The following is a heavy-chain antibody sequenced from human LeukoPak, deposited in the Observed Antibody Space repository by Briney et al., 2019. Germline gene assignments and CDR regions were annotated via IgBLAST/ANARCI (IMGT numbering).Heavy chain of an antibody. J-gene: IGHJ1*01. CDR3: ARNVAGTRYFQH. CDR2: MNPNSGNT. V-gene: IGHV1-8*01. D-gene: IGHD6-19*01. CDR1: GYTFTSYD. Sequence: ASVKVSCKASGYTFTSYDINWVRQATGQGLEWMAWMNPNSGNTGYAQKFQGRITMTRNTSISTAYMELTSLRSEDTAVYYCARNVAGTRYFQHWGQGTLATVSS.